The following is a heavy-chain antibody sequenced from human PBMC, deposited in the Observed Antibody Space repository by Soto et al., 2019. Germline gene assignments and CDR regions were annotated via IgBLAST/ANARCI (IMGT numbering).Heavy chain of an antibody. J-gene: IGHJ5*02. CDR1: GYTFTSYG. CDR3: AREKVVAAPSPPEKYPFDP. V-gene: IGHV1-18*01. D-gene: IGHD2-15*01. CDR2: ISAYNGNT. Sequence: GASVKVSCKASGYTFTSYGISWVRQAPGQGLEWMGWISAYNGNTNYAQKPQGRVTMTTDTSTSTAYMELRSLRSDDTAVYYCAREKVVAAPSPPEKYPFDPWGQGTLVTVSS.